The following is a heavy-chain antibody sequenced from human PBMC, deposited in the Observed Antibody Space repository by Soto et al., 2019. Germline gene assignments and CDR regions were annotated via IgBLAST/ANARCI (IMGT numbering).Heavy chain of an antibody. CDR2: ISGSGGST. Sequence: EVQLLESGGGLVQPGGSLRLSCAASGFTFSSYGMSWVRQAPGKGLEWVSAISGSGGSTYYADSVKGRFTISRDNSKNTLDLPMNSPRAEDKGVKYCAKSLSVGATTPLDQRGQGNLVTLS. D-gene: IGHD1-26*01. CDR3: AKSLSVGATTPLDQ. J-gene: IGHJ4*02. V-gene: IGHV3-23*01. CDR1: GFTFSSYG.